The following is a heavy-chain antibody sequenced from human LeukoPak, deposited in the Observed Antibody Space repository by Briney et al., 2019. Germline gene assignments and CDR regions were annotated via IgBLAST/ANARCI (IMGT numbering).Heavy chain of an antibody. CDR1: GSSFTSYW. V-gene: IGHV5-51*01. Sequence: GKPLQISFKGSGSSFTSYWIGWVRPMPGKGLELMGGIYPGDSDTRYSPSFQGQVTISADKSITTPYLQWSSLKASDTAVYYCVLGGMVRGTPGHWFDRWGQGTLVTVSS. CDR2: IYPGDSDT. J-gene: IGHJ5*02. D-gene: IGHD3-10*01. CDR3: VLGGMVRGTPGHWFDR.